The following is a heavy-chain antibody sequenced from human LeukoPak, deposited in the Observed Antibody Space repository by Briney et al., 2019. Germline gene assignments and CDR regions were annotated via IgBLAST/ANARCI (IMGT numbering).Heavy chain of an antibody. J-gene: IGHJ4*02. CDR3: AREGDYHVVDY. Sequence: SETLSLTCTVSGGPISSYCWSWIRQPAGKGLEWIGRIYTSGSTNYNPSLKSRVTMSVDTSKNQFSLKLSSVTAADTAVYYCAREGDYHVVDYWGQGTLVTVSS. CDR2: IYTSGST. CDR1: GGPISSYC. V-gene: IGHV4-4*07. D-gene: IGHD4-17*01.